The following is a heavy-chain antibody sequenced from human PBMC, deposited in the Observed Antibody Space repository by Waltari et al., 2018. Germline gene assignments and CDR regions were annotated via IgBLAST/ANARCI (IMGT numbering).Heavy chain of an antibody. CDR3: AKRGYSEYYFDY. J-gene: IGHJ4*02. CDR2: ISWNSGSI. D-gene: IGHD5-18*01. CDR1: GFTFDDYA. Sequence: EVQLVESGGGLVQPGRSLRLSCAASGFTFDDYAMHWVRQAPGKGLEWGSGISWNSGSIGYADSVKGRFTISRDNAKNSLYLQMNSLRAEDTALYYCAKRGYSEYYFDYWGQGTLVTVSS. V-gene: IGHV3-9*01.